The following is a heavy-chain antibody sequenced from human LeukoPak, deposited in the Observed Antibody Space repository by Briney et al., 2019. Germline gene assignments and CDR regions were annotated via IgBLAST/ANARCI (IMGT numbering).Heavy chain of an antibody. Sequence: PGGSLRLYCAASGFIFSTYGMHWVRQAPGKGLEWVAIIWFDGRNKYYADSVKGRFTISRDTSKNTLYLQMSSLRAEDTAVYYCARASYYDSSGHYRSYYFDYWGQGTLVTVSS. CDR1: GFIFSTYG. V-gene: IGHV3-33*01. CDR2: IWFDGRNK. CDR3: ARASYYDSSGHYRSYYFDY. D-gene: IGHD3-22*01. J-gene: IGHJ4*02.